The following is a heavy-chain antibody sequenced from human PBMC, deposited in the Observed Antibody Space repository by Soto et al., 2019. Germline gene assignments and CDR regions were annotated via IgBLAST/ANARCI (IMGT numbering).Heavy chain of an antibody. CDR3: ARLWSGSRQGFDP. Sequence: QVQLQESGPGLVEPSQTLSLTCTVSGGSIRSGDYYWSWIRQHPGKGLEWIGYIYYSWNTYYNPSLKSRVTISVDTSKNQFSLKLSSLPAADRAVYYCARLWSGSRQGFDPWGQGTLVTVSS. CDR1: GGSIRSGDYY. CDR2: IYYSWNT. V-gene: IGHV4-31*03. J-gene: IGHJ5*02. D-gene: IGHD3-3*01.